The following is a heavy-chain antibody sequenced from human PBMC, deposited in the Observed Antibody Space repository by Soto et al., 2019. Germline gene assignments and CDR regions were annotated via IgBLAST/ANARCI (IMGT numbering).Heavy chain of an antibody. Sequence: LSCAASGFTFITYAMSWVRQAPGKGRGWVSTLSRSGTTYYADSVKGRFTNPRDNTKNTMYLQMGSLSAEDTAIYYCTREIWGGPFDYWGQGTLVTVSS. CDR2: LSRSGTT. CDR3: TREIWGGPFDY. CDR1: GFTFITYA. V-gene: IGHV3-23*01. J-gene: IGHJ4*02. D-gene: IGHD3-16*01.